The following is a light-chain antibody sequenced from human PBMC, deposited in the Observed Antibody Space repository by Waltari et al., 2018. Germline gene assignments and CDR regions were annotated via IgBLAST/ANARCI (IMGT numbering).Light chain of an antibody. CDR3: HQHNSWPPLS. Sequence: EIVMTQSPATLSVSPGERATLSCRASQSVSRHLAWYQQKPGQAPRRLLYGASTRATGVPARFSGSGSGTDFTLTISGLQSEDYAVYFCHQHNSWPPLSFGGGTKVEIK. J-gene: IGKJ4*01. CDR1: QSVSRH. CDR2: GAS. V-gene: IGKV3-15*01.